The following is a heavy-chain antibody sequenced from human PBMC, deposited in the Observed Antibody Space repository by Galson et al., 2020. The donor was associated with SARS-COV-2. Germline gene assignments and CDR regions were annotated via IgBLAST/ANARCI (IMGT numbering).Heavy chain of an antibody. V-gene: IGHV3-33*08. J-gene: IGHJ4*02. CDR1: GFTFDDYG. CDR2: IFYDGTEK. Sequence: GGSLRLSCAASGFTFDDYGMRWVRQAPGKGLEWVAQIFYDGTEKYYGDSVRGRFTISRDSSKNTVYLQMNNLRGDDTVVYYWAREGKSIRGWAFDYLGQGTLLTVSS. D-gene: IGHD6-19*01. CDR3: AREGKSIRGWAFDY.